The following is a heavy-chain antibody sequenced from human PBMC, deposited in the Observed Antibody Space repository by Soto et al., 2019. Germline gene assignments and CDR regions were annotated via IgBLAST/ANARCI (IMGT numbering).Heavy chain of an antibody. CDR2: INPNSGDT. J-gene: IGHJ6*02. CDR3: ARDGIAVADDSYYGLDV. D-gene: IGHD6-19*01. Sequence: ASVKVSCKAYGYTFIGYDIHWVRQAPGQGLEWMGWINPNSGDTNYAQKFQGRVTMTTDTSTSTAYMELRSLRSDDTAVYYCARDGIAVADDSYYGLDVWGQGTTVTVSS. CDR1: GYTFIGYD. V-gene: IGHV1-2*02.